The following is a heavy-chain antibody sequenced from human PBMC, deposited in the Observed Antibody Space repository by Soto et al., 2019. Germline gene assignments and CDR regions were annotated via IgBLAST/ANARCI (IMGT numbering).Heavy chain of an antibody. V-gene: IGHV3-30*18. CDR1: GFTFSSYG. CDR2: ISYDGSNK. CDR3: ANGVEYYYYGMDV. Sequence: TGGSLRLSCAASGFTFSSYGMHWVRQAPGKGLEWVAVISYDGSNKYYADSVKGRFTISRDNSKNTLYLQMNSLRAEDTAVYYCANGVEYYYYGMDVWGQGTTVTVSS. J-gene: IGHJ6*02. D-gene: IGHD2-21*01.